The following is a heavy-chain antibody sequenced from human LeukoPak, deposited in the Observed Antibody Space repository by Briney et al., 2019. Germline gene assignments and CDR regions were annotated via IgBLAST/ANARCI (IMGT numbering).Heavy chain of an antibody. CDR3: ARIGSILSGYFDY. Sequence: ETLSLTCTVSGGSISSYYWSWIRQPPGKALEWLAHIFSNDEKSYSTSLKSRLTISKDTSKSQVVLTMTNMDPVDTATYYCARIGSILSGYFDYWGQGTLVTVSS. D-gene: IGHD6-6*01. J-gene: IGHJ4*02. CDR2: IFSNDEK. V-gene: IGHV2-26*02. CDR1: GGSISSYYW.